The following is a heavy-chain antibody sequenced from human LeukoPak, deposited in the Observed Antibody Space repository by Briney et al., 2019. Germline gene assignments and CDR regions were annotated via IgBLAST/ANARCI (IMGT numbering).Heavy chain of an antibody. CDR1: GFTFSSYS. Sequence: GGSLRLSCAASGFTFSSYSMNWVRQAPGKGLEWVSSITSSGTYIYYAESLKGRFTISRDNAKNSLYLQMNSLRAEDTALYYGARVGDSGDNGSTTPSEHWGQRTLVTVSS. CDR2: ITSSGTYI. V-gene: IGHV3-21*01. CDR3: ARVGDSGDNGSTTPSEH. J-gene: IGHJ4*02. D-gene: IGHD4-17*01.